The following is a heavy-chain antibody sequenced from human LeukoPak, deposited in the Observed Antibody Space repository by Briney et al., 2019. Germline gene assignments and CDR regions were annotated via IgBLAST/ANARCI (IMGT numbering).Heavy chain of an antibody. CDR2: ISSSSSYI. D-gene: IGHD4-23*01. V-gene: IGHV3-21*01. CDR1: GFTFSSYS. CDR3: ARSRESYGGNPLHYYYGMDV. Sequence: GGSLRLSCAASGFTFSSYSMNWVRQAPGKGLEWVSSISSSSSYIYYADSVKGRFTISRDNAKNSLYLQMNSLRAEDTAVYYCARSRESYGGNPLHYYYGMDVWGQGTTVTVSS. J-gene: IGHJ6*02.